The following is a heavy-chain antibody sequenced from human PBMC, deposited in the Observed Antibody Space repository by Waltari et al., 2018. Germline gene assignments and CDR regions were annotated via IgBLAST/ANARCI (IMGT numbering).Heavy chain of an antibody. Sequence: QLQLQESGPGLVKPSETLSLSCRVSGGYISSSNYYWGWFPQPPGKGLEWFGSMFYSGSTYYNPSLKSRVTISVDTSKNQFSLKLSSVTAGDTAVYYCARIALGGTSTDTFHIWGQGTMVTVSS. J-gene: IGHJ3*02. D-gene: IGHD1-26*01. CDR3: ARIALGGTSTDTFHI. CDR2: MFYSGST. V-gene: IGHV4-39*01. CDR1: GGYISSSNYY.